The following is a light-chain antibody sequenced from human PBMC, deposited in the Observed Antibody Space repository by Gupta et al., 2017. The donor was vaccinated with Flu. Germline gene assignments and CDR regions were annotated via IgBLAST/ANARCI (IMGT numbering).Light chain of an antibody. Sequence: EVVLTQSPGTLSLSQGERVTLSCRASQSINSNYLAWYQQKPGQAPRLLIFSASSRATGIPDRFSGSGSGTDFTLTINRLEPEDFALYYCQQYSNSRHSFGQGTKLEIK. CDR1: QSINSNY. CDR2: SAS. J-gene: IGKJ2*03. CDR3: QQYSNSRHS. V-gene: IGKV3-20*01.